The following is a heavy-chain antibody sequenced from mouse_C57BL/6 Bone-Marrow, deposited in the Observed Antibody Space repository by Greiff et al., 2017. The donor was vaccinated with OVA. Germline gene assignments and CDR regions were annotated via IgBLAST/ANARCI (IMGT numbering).Heavy chain of an antibody. CDR1: GFSLTSYA. J-gene: IGHJ4*01. CDR3: ARRGALYAMGD. V-gene: IGHV2-9-1*01. Sequence: VKLMESGPGLVAPSPSLSITCTVSGFSLTSYAISWVRQPPGKGLEWLGVIWTGGGTTYNSALKSRLSIRKDNSKSQVFLKMNSLQTDDTARCDCARRGALYAMGDWGQGASVTVAS. CDR2: IWTGGGT.